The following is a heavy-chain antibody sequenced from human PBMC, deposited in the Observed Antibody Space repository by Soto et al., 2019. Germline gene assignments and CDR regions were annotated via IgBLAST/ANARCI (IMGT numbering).Heavy chain of an antibody. CDR2: INPSGGST. CDR1: GYTFTSYY. Sequence: QVQLVQSGAEVKKPGASVKVSCKASGYTFTSYYMHCVRQAPGQGLEWMGLINPSGGSTSYAQKFQCSVTMTRDTSTSTVYMALSSLRSEDTAVYYCARAEFDSSSAFDIWGQGTMVTVSS. CDR3: ARAEFDSSSAFDI. J-gene: IGHJ3*02. V-gene: IGHV1-46*01. D-gene: IGHD3-22*01.